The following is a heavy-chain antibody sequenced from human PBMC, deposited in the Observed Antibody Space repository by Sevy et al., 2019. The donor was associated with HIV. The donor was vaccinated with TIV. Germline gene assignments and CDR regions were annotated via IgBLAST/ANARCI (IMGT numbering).Heavy chain of an antibody. CDR2: ISHDGRYK. Sequence: GGSLRLSCAASGFTFSNYDLHWVRQAPGKGLDWVAVISHDGRYKNYADSVKVRFTISRDNLRNTLFLQMDSLRPDATAVYFCARLVSCGGDCYYLDSWGQGALVTVSS. D-gene: IGHD2-21*02. CDR3: ARLVSCGGDCYYLDS. V-gene: IGHV3-30*03. J-gene: IGHJ4*02. CDR1: GFTFSNYD.